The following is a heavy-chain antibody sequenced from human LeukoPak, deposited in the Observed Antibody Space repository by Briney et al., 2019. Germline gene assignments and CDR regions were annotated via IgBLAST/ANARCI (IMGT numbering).Heavy chain of an antibody. Sequence: GGSLRLSCAASGFTFSNAWMSWVRQAPGKGLEWVGRIKGKTDGGTTDYAAPVKGRFTISRDDSKNTLYLQMNSLKTEDTAVYCCTTAPLGVRGSADYWGQGTLVTVSS. J-gene: IGHJ4*02. CDR3: TTAPLGVRGSADY. D-gene: IGHD3-10*01. V-gene: IGHV3-15*01. CDR1: GFTFSNAW. CDR2: IKGKTDGGTT.